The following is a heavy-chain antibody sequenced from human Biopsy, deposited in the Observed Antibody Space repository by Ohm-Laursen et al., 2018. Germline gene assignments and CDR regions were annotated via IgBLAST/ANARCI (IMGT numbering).Heavy chain of an antibody. Sequence: SLRLSCTASGFTFNSLEMNWVRQAPGRGLEWISYITGSSSTIYYADSVKGRFTISRDNAKNSLYLQMNSLRAEDTAVYYCTRLAYYYYYGMDVWGQGTTVTVSS. J-gene: IGHJ6*02. V-gene: IGHV3-48*03. CDR1: GFTFNSLE. CDR3: TRLAYYYYYGMDV. CDR2: ITGSSSTI. D-gene: IGHD2-21*01.